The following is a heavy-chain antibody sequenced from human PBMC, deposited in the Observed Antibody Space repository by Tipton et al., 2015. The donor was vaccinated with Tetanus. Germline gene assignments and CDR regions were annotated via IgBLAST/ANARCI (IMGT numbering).Heavy chain of an antibody. D-gene: IGHD3-16*01. J-gene: IGHJ4*02. Sequence: SLRLSCVASGFTFSNYAMSWVRQAPGKGLEWVSGISTSGTSKYYAASVKGRFTFSRDNSNNMLYLQMNNLRAEDTAIYYCAKEIRPNDSWGQGTLVTVSS. V-gene: IGHV3-23*01. CDR3: AKEIRPNDS. CDR2: ISTSGTSK. CDR1: GFTFSNYA.